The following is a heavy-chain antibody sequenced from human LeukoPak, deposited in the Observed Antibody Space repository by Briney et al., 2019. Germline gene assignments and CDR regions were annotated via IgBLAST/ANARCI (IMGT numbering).Heavy chain of an antibody. CDR1: GFTFSNSG. J-gene: IGHJ4*02. Sequence: PGGSLRLSCAASGFTFSNSGMHWVRQAPGKGLEWVAVIWNDGTTQFYADSVKGRFTISRDNSKNTLFLQMNSLRAEDTAVYYCAKPDCGGDCYSNFDYWGQGTLVTVSS. CDR3: AKPDCGGDCYSNFDY. V-gene: IGHV3-33*06. D-gene: IGHD2-21*02. CDR2: IWNDGTTQ.